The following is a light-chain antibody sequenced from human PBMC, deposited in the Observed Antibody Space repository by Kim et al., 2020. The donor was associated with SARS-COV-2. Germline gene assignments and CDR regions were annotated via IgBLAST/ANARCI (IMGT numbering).Light chain of an antibody. J-gene: IGLJ3*02. Sequence: QSALTQPASVSGSPGQSITISCTGTSSDVGGYNYVSWYQQLPGKAPKLMIYDVSKRPSGVSNRFSGSKSGNTASLTISGLQAEDEADYYCSSYTSSRPGVFGGGTQLTVL. CDR1: SSDVGGYNY. V-gene: IGLV2-14*01. CDR3: SSYTSSRPGV. CDR2: DVS.